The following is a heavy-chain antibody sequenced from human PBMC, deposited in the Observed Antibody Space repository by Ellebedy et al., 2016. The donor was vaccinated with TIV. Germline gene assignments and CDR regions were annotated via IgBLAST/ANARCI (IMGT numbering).Heavy chain of an antibody. CDR2: IYYSGST. CDR3: ARDGRTDSGWKTLDY. CDR1: GGSISSSSYY. D-gene: IGHD6-19*01. V-gene: IGHV4-39*07. Sequence: MPSETLSLTCTVSGGSISSSSYYWGWIRQPPGKGLEWIGSIYYSGSTYYNPSLKSRVTMSVDTSKNQFSLKLSSVTAADTAVYYCARDGRTDSGWKTLDYWGQGTLVTVSS. J-gene: IGHJ4*02.